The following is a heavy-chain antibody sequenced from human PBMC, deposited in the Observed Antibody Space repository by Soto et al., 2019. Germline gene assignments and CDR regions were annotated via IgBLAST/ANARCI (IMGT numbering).Heavy chain of an antibody. V-gene: IGHV1-2*04. CDR2: INPNSGGT. CDR3: ARGTNFDWLSYNWFDP. CDR1: GYTFTGYY. J-gene: IGHJ5*02. D-gene: IGHD3-9*01. Sequence: ASVKVSCKASGYTFTGYYMHWVRQAPGQGLEWMGWINPNSGGTNYAQKFQGWVTMTRDTSISTAYMELSRLRSDDTAVYYCARGTNFDWLSYNWFDPWGQGSLVTVSS.